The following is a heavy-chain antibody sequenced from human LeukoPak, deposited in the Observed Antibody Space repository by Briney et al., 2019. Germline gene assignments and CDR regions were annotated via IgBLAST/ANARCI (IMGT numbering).Heavy chain of an antibody. J-gene: IGHJ4*02. CDR3: ARDADLSSGWFFDY. V-gene: IGHV3-11*01. Sequence: GGSLRLSCAASGFTFSDYYMSWIRQAPGKGLEWVSYISSSGSTIYYADSVKGRFTISKDNAKNSLYLQMNSLRAEDTAVYYCARDADLSSGWFFDYWGQGTLVTVSS. CDR2: ISSSGSTI. CDR1: GFTFSDYY. D-gene: IGHD6-19*01.